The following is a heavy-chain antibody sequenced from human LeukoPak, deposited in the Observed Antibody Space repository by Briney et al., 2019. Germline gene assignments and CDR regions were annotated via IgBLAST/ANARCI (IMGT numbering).Heavy chain of an antibody. V-gene: IGHV1-46*01. Sequence: ASVKVSCKASGYSFTSNYVHWLRQAPGQELEWMGIINPSDGVTNYAQKFQGRVAMTRDTSTSTVYVELSSLGSEDTAVYYCAREPHTPFHFDYWGQGTLVTVSS. CDR3: AREPHTPFHFDY. D-gene: IGHD2-2*02. CDR1: GYSFTSNY. J-gene: IGHJ4*02. CDR2: INPSDGVT.